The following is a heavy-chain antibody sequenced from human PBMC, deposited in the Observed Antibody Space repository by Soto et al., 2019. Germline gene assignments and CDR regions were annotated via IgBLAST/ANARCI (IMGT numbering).Heavy chain of an antibody. CDR1: GYTFNTYG. CDR2: INAYNGNR. V-gene: IGHV1-18*01. CDR3: DIEKESVADI. D-gene: IGHD2-15*01. J-gene: IGHJ3*02. Sequence: QVHLVQSGPEVKKPWASVKVSCKASGYTFNTYGITWVRQATGQGLEWMAWINAYNGNRIYAQNFQGRVTVTTDTTSLAANRELMGLSSDESAVYVCDIEKESVADIWGLLTMVTVSS.